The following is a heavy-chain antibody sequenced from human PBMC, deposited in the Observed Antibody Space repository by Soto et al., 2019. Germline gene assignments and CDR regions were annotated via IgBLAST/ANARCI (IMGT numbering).Heavy chain of an antibody. J-gene: IGHJ4*02. Sequence: GGSLRLSCEASGFVFTNFWMHWVRHVPGKGLVWVARIDTSGHSTNYAESVKGRFTISRDNAKNTVSLQMNSLRVEDTGVYYCAKDSWYFDLWSQGSQVTVST. CDR3: AKDSWYFDL. V-gene: IGHV3-74*01. CDR1: GFVFTNFW. CDR2: IDTSGHST. D-gene: IGHD6-13*01.